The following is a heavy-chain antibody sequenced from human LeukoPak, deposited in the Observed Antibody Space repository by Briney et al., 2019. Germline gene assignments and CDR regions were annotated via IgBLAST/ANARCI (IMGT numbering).Heavy chain of an antibody. CDR2: ISWNSGSI. CDR3: ARGGSYYRY. V-gene: IGHV3-9*01. D-gene: IGHD1-26*01. Sequence: GRSLRLSCAASGFTFDDYAMHWVRQAPGKGLEWVSGISWNSGSIGYADSVKGRFTISRDNAKNSLYLQMNSLRAEDTAVYYCARGGSYYRYWGQGTLVTVSS. CDR1: GFTFDDYA. J-gene: IGHJ4*02.